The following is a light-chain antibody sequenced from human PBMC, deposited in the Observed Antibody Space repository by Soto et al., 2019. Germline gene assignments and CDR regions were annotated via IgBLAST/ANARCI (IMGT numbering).Light chain of an antibody. CDR3: LQYDTVPRL. CDR1: QGINSF. J-gene: IGKJ4*01. V-gene: IGKV1-9*01. Sequence: IPFTHSRSPPSDSLCPRGSNNSPASQGINSFLAWYQQKPGKAPKLLIYAASTLQSGVPVRFRGSGSGTHFTLTITSLQPEDAATYYCLQYDTVPRLFGGGTKVDIK. CDR2: AAS.